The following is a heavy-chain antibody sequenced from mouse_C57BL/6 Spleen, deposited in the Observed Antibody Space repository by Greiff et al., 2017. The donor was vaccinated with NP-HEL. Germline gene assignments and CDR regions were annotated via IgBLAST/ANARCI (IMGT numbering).Heavy chain of an antibody. CDR1: GYSITSGYY. CDR3: ARDPIYYGYFFDY. J-gene: IGHJ2*01. CDR2: ISYDGSN. D-gene: IGHD2-2*01. Sequence: VQLKESGPGLVKPSQSLSLTCSVTGYSITSGYYWNWIRQFPGNKLEWMGYISYDGSNKYNPYLKNRISITRDTSKNQFFLKLNSVTTEDTATYYCARDPIYYGYFFDYWGQGTTLTVSS. V-gene: IGHV3-6*01.